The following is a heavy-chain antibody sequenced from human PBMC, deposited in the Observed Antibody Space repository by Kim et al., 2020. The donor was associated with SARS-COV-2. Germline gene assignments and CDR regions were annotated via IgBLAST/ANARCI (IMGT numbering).Heavy chain of an antibody. CDR3: TTGLSSSWYYFDY. V-gene: IGHV3-15*01. D-gene: IGHD6-13*01. Sequence: YAAPVKGRFTISRDDSTTTLYLQMNSLKTEDTAVYYCTTGLSSSWYYFDYWGQGTLVTVSS. J-gene: IGHJ4*02.